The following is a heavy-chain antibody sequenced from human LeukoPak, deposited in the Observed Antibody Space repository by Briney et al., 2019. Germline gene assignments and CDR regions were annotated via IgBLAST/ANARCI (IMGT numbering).Heavy chain of an antibody. J-gene: IGHJ4*02. V-gene: IGHV5-51*01. Sequence: GESLKISCKGSGYSFTSYWIGWVRQMPGKGLEWMGIIYPGDSDTTYSPSFQGQVTISADKSITTAYLQWSSLQASDTAMYYCARLSYDSSGYLDNYFDYWGQGTLVTASS. CDR3: ARLSYDSSGYLDNYFDY. D-gene: IGHD3-22*01. CDR2: IYPGDSDT. CDR1: GYSFTSYW.